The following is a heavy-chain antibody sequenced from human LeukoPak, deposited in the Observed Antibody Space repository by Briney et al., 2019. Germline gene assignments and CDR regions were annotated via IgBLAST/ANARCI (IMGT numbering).Heavy chain of an antibody. CDR3: ARLVGCSSTSCYVAAFDP. J-gene: IGHJ5*02. D-gene: IGHD2-2*01. CDR1: GGSISSYY. CDR2: IYYSGST. Sequence: SETLSLTCTVSGGSISSYYWSWIRQPPGKGLEWIGYIYYSGSTNYNPSLKSRVTISVDTSKNQFSLKLSTVTAADTAVYYCARLVGCSSTSCYVAAFDPWGQGTLVTVSS. V-gene: IGHV4-59*08.